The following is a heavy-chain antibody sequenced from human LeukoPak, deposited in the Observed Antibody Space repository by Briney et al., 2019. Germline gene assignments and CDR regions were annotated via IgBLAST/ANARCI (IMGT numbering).Heavy chain of an antibody. D-gene: IGHD1-26*01. CDR1: GFTFSGSA. V-gene: IGHV4-59*10. Sequence: GSLRLSCAASGFTFSGSAMHWVRQASGKGLEWVGRIYTSGSTNYNPSLKSRVTMSVDTSKKQFSLKLSSVTAADTAVYYCARVRGSSGSYEYYHYMDVWGKGTTVTISS. CDR2: IYTSGST. CDR3: ARVRGSSGSYEYYHYMDV. J-gene: IGHJ6*03.